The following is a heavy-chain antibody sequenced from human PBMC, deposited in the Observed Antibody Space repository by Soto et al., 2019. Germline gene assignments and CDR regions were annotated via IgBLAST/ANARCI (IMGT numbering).Heavy chain of an antibody. D-gene: IGHD2-2*01. CDR3: ARDGPPMDD. Sequence: QVQLVQSGAEVKKPGASVKVSCKASGYTFTSYGISWVRQAPGQGLEWLGWSSAYNGNTKYAQKLQGRVTMTTATSASTAYMELRSARSDDTAVHYGARDGPPMDDWGQGTLVTVSS. CDR1: GYTFTSYG. CDR2: SSAYNGNT. V-gene: IGHV1-18*01. J-gene: IGHJ4*02.